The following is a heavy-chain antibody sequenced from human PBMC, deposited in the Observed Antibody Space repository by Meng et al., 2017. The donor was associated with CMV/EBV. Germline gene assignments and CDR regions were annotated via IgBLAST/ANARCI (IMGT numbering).Heavy chain of an antibody. Sequence: GESLKISCKGSGYSFTSYWIGWVRQMPGKGLEWMGIIYPGDSDTRYSPSFQGQVTISADKPISTAYLQWSSLKASDTAMYYCARGAMVELLPPHPYFDYWGQGTLVTVSS. CDR3: ARGAMVELLPPHPYFDY. J-gene: IGHJ4*02. V-gene: IGHV5-51*04. CDR1: GYSFTSYW. CDR2: IYPGDSDT. D-gene: IGHD1-26*01.